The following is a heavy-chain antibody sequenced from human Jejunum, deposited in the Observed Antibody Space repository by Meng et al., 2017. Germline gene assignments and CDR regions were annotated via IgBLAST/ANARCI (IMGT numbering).Heavy chain of an antibody. D-gene: IGHD1-14*01. CDR3: TRGTDRAKSGDY. CDR1: GGSSSGFD. J-gene: IGHJ4*02. V-gene: IGHV4-34*01. Sequence: WGGGLFKPSDSLSPTCAGYGGSSSGFDLGWIRKPPGKGLEWIGEIHPSGSTDYNPSLKSRLTISLDTSKNQFSLSLNSATAADTGIYYCTRGTDRAKSGDYWGQGTLVTVSS. CDR2: IHPSGST.